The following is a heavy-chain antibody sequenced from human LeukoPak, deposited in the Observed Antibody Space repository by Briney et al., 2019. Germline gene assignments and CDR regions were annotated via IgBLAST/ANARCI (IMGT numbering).Heavy chain of an antibody. CDR3: AKEGPGIAASFDY. V-gene: IGHV3-30*18. Sequence: AGGSLRLSCAASGFTFSSYGMHWVRQAPGKGLEWVAVISYDGSNKYYADSVKGRFTISRDNSKNTLYLQMNSLRAEDTAVYYCAKEGPGIAASFDYWGQGTLVTASS. CDR2: ISYDGSNK. D-gene: IGHD6-13*01. J-gene: IGHJ4*02. CDR1: GFTFSSYG.